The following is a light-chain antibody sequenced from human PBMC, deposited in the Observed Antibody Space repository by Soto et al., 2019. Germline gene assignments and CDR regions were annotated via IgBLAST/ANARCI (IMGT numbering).Light chain of an antibody. CDR1: NIGSKS. CDR2: YDS. CDR3: QAWDSSSDHYV. Sequence: SYELTQPPSVSVAPGKTARITCGGNNIGSKSVHWYQQKPGQAPVLVIYYDSDRPSGIPERFSGSNSGNTATLTISRVEAGDEADYYCQAWDSSSDHYVFGTGTKVTV. J-gene: IGLJ1*01. V-gene: IGLV3-21*04.